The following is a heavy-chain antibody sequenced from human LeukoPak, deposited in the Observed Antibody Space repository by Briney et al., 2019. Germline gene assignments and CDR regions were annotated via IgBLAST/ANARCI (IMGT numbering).Heavy chain of an antibody. CDR3: ARGGYSYGFDY. D-gene: IGHD5-18*01. J-gene: IGHJ4*02. V-gene: IGHV1-8*01. Sequence: GASLNVSCKASGYTFTSDDINGGRQATGQGLEWMGWMNPNSGNTGYAQKFQGRVTMTRNTSISTAYMELSSLRSEDTAVYYCARGGYSYGFDYWGQGTLVTVSS. CDR1: GYTFTSDD. CDR2: MNPNSGNT.